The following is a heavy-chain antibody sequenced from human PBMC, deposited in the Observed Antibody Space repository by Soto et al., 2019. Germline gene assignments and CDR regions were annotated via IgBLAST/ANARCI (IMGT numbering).Heavy chain of an antibody. CDR3: ARILGYCSGGSCDY. CDR1: GYTFTSYA. D-gene: IGHD2-15*01. CDR2: INAGNGNT. V-gene: IGHV1-3*01. Sequence: ASVKVSCKASGYTFTSYAIHWVRQAPGHRLEWLGWINAGNGNTKYSQKFQGRVTITRDTSASTAYMELSSLRSEDTAVYYCARILGYCSGGSCDYWGQGTLLTVSS. J-gene: IGHJ4*02.